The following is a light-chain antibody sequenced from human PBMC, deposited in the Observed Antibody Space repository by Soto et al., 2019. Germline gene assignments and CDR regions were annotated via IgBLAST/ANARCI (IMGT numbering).Light chain of an antibody. V-gene: IGKV3-20*01. J-gene: IGKJ3*01. CDR3: QQYGSSPPLFT. CDR1: QSVSSSY. CDR2: GAS. Sequence: EIVLTQSPGTLSLSPGERATLSCRASQSVSSSYLAWYQQKPGQALRLLIYGASSRATGIPERFTGSGSGTDFTLTISRLEPEDFAVYYCQQYGSSPPLFTFGPGTKVDIK.